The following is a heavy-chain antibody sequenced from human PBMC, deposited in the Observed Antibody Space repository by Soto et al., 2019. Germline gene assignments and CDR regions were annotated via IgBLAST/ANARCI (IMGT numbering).Heavy chain of an antibody. J-gene: IGHJ4*02. CDR1: GFSLSSTRMA. CDR2: IYWDDDK. Sequence: QITLKESGPKLVKPTQTLTLTCNFSGFSLSSTRMAVGWIRQPPGKALEWLALIYWDDDKRYSPFLKSRLTITMDTSKNQVFLTMSNMYPVYTARYYCAHIVVAGLGYYFDYWGQGTLVTVSS. D-gene: IGHD6-19*01. V-gene: IGHV2-5*02. CDR3: AHIVVAGLGYYFDY.